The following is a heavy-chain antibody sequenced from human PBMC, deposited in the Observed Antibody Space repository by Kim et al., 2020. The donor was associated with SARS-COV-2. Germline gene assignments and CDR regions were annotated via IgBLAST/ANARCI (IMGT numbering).Heavy chain of an antibody. V-gene: IGHV6-1*01. CDR3: ARDTPGQKAYDI. Sequence: DYAGSVTSRITINADTSKNQFALQLNSVSPEDTAVYYCARDTPGQKAYDIWGQGTMVTVSS. J-gene: IGHJ3*02.